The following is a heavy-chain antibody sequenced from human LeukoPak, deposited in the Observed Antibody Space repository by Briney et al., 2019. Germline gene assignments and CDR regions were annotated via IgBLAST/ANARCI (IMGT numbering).Heavy chain of an antibody. CDR3: AKYQSSPPYYYYRMDV. Sequence: GGSLRLSCAASGFTFSSYGMHWVRQAPGKGLEWVAVVSYDGSDKYYADSVKGRFTISRDNSKKTLYLQMNSLRAEDTAVYYCAKYQSSPPYYYYRMDVWGQGTTVTAPS. D-gene: IGHD3-10*01. V-gene: IGHV3-30*18. J-gene: IGHJ6*02. CDR1: GFTFSSYG. CDR2: VSYDGSDK.